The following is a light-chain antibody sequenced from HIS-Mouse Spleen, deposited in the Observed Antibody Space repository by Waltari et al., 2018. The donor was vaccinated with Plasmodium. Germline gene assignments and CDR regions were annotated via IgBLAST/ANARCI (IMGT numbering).Light chain of an antibody. CDR2: DVS. Sequence: QSALTQPRSVSGSPGQSVTITCTGLSSDVGGYNLVSCYQQTPGKAHKLMIYDVSKRPSGVPDRFSGSKSGNTASLTISGLQAEDEADYYCCSYAGSYTYVFGTGTKVTVL. V-gene: IGLV2-11*01. CDR1: SSDVGGYNL. J-gene: IGLJ1*01. CDR3: CSYAGSYTYV.